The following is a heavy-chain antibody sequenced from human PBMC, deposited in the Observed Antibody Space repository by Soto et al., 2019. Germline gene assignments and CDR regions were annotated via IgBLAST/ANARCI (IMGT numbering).Heavy chain of an antibody. V-gene: IGHV3-30*04. D-gene: IGHD3-10*01. J-gene: IGHJ4*02. CDR1: GFTFSRYA. CDR3: ARSRSGAVADSFDF. CDR2: ISRDGTNK. Sequence: SLKISCAASGFTFSRYAIHWVRQAPGKGLEWVAVISRDGTNKYYVDSVKGRFTISRDNSRNTLYLQMNSLRHEDAAVYYCARSRSGAVADSFDFWGQGTLVTVSS.